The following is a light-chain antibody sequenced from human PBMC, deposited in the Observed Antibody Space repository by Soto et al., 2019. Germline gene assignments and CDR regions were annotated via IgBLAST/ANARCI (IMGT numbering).Light chain of an antibody. V-gene: IGKV3-20*01. CDR2: GAS. Sequence: IVVTHAPCTLSLSPVERATVACRASQSVSSNFLGWYQQKPDQAPRLLIYGASNRATGIPDRFSGSGSGTDFTLTISRLEPEDFAVYYCQQYGSSGTFGQGTKVDIK. J-gene: IGKJ1*01. CDR3: QQYGSSGT. CDR1: QSVSSNF.